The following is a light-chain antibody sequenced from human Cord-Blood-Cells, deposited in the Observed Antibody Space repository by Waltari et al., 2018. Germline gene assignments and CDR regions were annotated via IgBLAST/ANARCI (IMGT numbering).Light chain of an antibody. V-gene: IGLV2-23*01. Sequence: QSALTQPASVSGSPGQSITISCTGNSRDVGSYNLVSWYQPHPGKAPKLMIYEGSKRPSGVSNRFSGSKSGNTASLTISGLQAEDEADYYCCSYAGSYVFGTGTKVTVL. J-gene: IGLJ1*01. CDR2: EGS. CDR3: CSYAGSYV. CDR1: SRDVGSYNL.